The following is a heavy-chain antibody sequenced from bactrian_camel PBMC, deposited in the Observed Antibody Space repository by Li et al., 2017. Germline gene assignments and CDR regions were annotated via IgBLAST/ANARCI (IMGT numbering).Heavy chain of an antibody. J-gene: IGHJ4*01. D-gene: IGHD3*01. CDR2: IGSVGTST. CDR1: GLTLTTHY. Sequence: DVQLVGSGGGLVRPGGSLTLSCATSGLTLTTHYINWVRQAPGKVFEWVASIGSVGTSTSYPDSVLGRFTISQDNDKSTVFLQINSLKPEDTAMYFCNIQHCAGVCGSGSLCSHDWGQGTQVTVS. CDR3: NIQHCAGVCGSGSLCSHD. V-gene: IGHV3S40*01.